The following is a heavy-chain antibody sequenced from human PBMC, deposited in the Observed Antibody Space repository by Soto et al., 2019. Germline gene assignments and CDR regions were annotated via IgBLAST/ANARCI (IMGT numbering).Heavy chain of an antibody. V-gene: IGHV3-7*01. CDR3: ARLTNLRIPDY. Sequence: EVQLVESGGGLVQPGGSLRLSCAASGFTFSSYWMSWVRQTPGKGLEWVASIKVDGTEKYYVDSVKGRFTISRDNAKNSLYLQLNSLRAEDSAVYYCARLTNLRIPDYWGQGTLVTVSS. D-gene: IGHD2-2*02. CDR1: GFTFSSYW. CDR2: IKVDGTEK. J-gene: IGHJ4*02.